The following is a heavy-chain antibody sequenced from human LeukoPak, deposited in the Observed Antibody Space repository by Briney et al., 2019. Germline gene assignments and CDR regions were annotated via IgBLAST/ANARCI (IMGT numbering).Heavy chain of an antibody. Sequence: GGSLRLSCAASGFTFSSHWMHWVRQAPGKGLVWVSRINSDGTSTTYADSVKGRFTITRDNAKNTLYLQMNSLRVEDTAVFHCAREGTYSNGPDYWGQGTLVTVSS. J-gene: IGHJ4*02. CDR1: GFTFSSHW. V-gene: IGHV3-74*01. CDR3: AREGTYSNGPDY. CDR2: INSDGTST. D-gene: IGHD3-22*01.